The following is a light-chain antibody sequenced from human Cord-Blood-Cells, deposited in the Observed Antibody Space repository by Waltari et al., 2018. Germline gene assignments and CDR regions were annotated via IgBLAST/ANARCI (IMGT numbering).Light chain of an antibody. CDR2: EGS. Sequence: QSALTQPASVSGSPGPSITISCTGTSSDVGSYNLVSWYQQHPGKAPKLMIYEGSKRPSGFSNRFSGSKSGNTASLTISGLQAEDEADYYCCSYAGSSTPYVFGTGTKVTVL. J-gene: IGLJ1*01. V-gene: IGLV2-23*01. CDR1: SSDVGSYNL. CDR3: CSYAGSSTPYV.